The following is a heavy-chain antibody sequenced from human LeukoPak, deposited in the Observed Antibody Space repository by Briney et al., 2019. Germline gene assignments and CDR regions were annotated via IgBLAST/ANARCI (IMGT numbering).Heavy chain of an antibody. D-gene: IGHD5-18*01. Sequence: SETLSLTCTVSGGSISSSSYYWGWIRQPPGKGLEWIGSIYYSGSTNYNPSLKSRVTISVDTSKNQFSLKLSSVTAADTAVYYCARHRYNYGNIFDYWGQGTLVTVSS. CDR3: ARHRYNYGNIFDY. CDR1: GGSISSSSYY. CDR2: IYYSGST. V-gene: IGHV4-39*01. J-gene: IGHJ4*02.